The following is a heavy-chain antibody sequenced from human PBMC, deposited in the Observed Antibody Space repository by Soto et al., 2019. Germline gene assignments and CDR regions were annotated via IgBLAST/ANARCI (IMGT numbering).Heavy chain of an antibody. J-gene: IGHJ3*02. V-gene: IGHV3-23*01. CDR1: GFTFSSYA. D-gene: IGHD6-6*01. Sequence: HPGGSLRLSCAASGFTFSSYAMSWVRQAPGKGLEWVSAISGSGGSTYYADSVKGRFTISRDNSKNTLYLQMNSLRAEDTAVYYCAKAEYSSSWSRAGTAVGAFDIWGQGTMVTVSS. CDR3: AKAEYSSSWSRAGTAVGAFDI. CDR2: ISGSGGST.